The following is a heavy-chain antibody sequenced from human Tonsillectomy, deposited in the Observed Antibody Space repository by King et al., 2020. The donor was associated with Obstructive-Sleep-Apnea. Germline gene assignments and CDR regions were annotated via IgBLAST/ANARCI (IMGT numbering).Heavy chain of an antibody. CDR3: ARERYGYCCSTSCPNGPYFYYGMDV. CDR2: IYSGGST. CDR1: GFTVSSNY. D-gene: IGHD2-2*01. J-gene: IGHJ6*02. Sequence: VQLVESGGGLVQPGGSLRLSCAASGFTVSSNYMSWVRQAPGKGLEWVSVIYSGGSTYYADSVKGRFTISRHNSKNTLYLQMNSLRAEDTAVYYCARERYGYCCSTSCPNGPYFYYGMDVWGQGTTVTVSS. V-gene: IGHV3-53*04.